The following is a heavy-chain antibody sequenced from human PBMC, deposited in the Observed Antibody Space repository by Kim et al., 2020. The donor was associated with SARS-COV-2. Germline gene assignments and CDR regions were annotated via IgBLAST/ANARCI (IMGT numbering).Heavy chain of an antibody. CDR1: GYTFTNYA. Sequence: ASVKVSCKASGYTFTNYALNWVRQAPGQGLEWMGWINTNTANPTYAQGFTGRFVFSLDTSVSTAYLQISSLEAEDTAVYYCARSFGGSHAVGFDYWGQGTLVTVSS. V-gene: IGHV7-4-1*02. D-gene: IGHD2-15*01. CDR2: INTNTANP. CDR3: ARSFGGSHAVGFDY. J-gene: IGHJ4*02.